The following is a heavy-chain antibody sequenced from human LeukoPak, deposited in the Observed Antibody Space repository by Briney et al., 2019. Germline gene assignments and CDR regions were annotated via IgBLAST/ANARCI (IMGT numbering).Heavy chain of an antibody. D-gene: IGHD3-10*01. J-gene: IGHJ4*02. CDR1: GFTFSSYA. Sequence: GGSLRLSCAASGFTFSSYAMHWVRQAPGKGLEWVAVISYDGSNKYYADSVKGRFTISRDNSKNTLYLQMNCLRAEDTAVYYCARDPSYYGSGSYYNYWGQGTLVTVSS. V-gene: IGHV3-30*04. CDR3: ARDPSYYGSGSYYNY. CDR2: ISYDGSNK.